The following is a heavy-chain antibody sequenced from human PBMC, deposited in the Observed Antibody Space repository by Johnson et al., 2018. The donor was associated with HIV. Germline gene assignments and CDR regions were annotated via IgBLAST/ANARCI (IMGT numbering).Heavy chain of an antibody. CDR1: GFIVSNNY. CDR3: TRGGGAYCGSDCLRTFDV. J-gene: IGHJ3*01. V-gene: IGHV3-53*01. CDR2: IYSDGST. D-gene: IGHD2-21*02. Sequence: EVQLVESGGGLVQPGGSLRLSSAVSGFIVSNNYMSWVRQAPGKGLEWVSIIYSDGSTYYADSVKGRFTISRDSSKDTLYLQMNSLRAEDTAVYYCTRGGGAYCGSDCLRTFDVWGQGTVLTVS.